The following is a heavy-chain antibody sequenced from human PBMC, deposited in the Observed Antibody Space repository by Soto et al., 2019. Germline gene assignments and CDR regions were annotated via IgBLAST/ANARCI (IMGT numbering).Heavy chain of an antibody. V-gene: IGHV1-69*04. D-gene: IGHD6-25*01. CDR2: IIPIVGVP. CDR1: GDTFSSNV. J-gene: IGHJ4*02. Sequence: QVQLVQSGPEVKKPGSSVKVSCKASGDTFSSNVLRWVRQAPGQGLEWMGNIIPIVGVPTYAQKFRGRVMITAYKSTSTVYMELGILRFQYTAVYYCARERADTTIDYWGQGTLFTVS. CDR3: ARERADTTIDY.